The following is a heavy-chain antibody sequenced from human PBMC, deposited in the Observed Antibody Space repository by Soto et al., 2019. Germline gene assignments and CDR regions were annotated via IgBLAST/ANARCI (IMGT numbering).Heavy chain of an antibody. CDR2: IGGGDDI. CDR1: GFTFSNYA. V-gene: IGHV3-23*01. CDR3: ANDSSSYNGIYDAFDV. J-gene: IGHJ3*01. Sequence: VQLLESGGGLVQPGGSLRLSCEASGFTFSNYAMAWVRQTPGEGPEWVSTIGGGDDIFYAEYVQGRFIISRDDSRSTLYLQMDNLRVEDTAIYFCANDSSSYNGIYDAFDVWGQGTVVTVSS. D-gene: IGHD5-12*01.